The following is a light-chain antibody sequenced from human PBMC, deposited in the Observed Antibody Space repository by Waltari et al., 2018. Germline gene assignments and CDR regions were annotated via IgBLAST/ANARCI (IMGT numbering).Light chain of an antibody. Sequence: QSALTQPPSASGSPGQSVTISCTGTSNDVGNYNYVSWYQQHPGQAPKISVNEVTTRRSGVPYRFAVAKSGNTASLTVAGLQTEDEADYYCSSYAGSNIVVFGGGTKLTVL. CDR1: SNDVGNYNY. CDR3: SSYAGSNIVV. J-gene: IGLJ2*01. V-gene: IGLV2-8*01. CDR2: EVT.